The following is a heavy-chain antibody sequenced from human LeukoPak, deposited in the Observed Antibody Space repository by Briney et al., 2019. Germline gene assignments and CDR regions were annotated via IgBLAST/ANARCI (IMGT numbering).Heavy chain of an antibody. Sequence: SETLSLTCTVSGGSISSYYWSWIRQPPGKGLEWIGYIYYSGSTNYNPSLKSRVTISVDTSKNQFSLKLSSVTAADTAVYYCARGAGSSSSWYETNWFDPWGQGTLVTVSS. CDR3: ARGAGSSSSWYETNWFDP. J-gene: IGHJ5*02. D-gene: IGHD6-13*01. CDR2: IYYSGST. CDR1: GGSISSYY. V-gene: IGHV4-59*01.